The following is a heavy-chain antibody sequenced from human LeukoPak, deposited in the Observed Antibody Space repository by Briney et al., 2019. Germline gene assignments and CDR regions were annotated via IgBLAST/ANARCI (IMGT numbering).Heavy chain of an antibody. D-gene: IGHD2/OR15-2a*01. Sequence: GGSLRLSCAVSGFTVSSNYMSWVRQAPGKGLEWVSVIYSGGSTYYADSVKGRFTISRDNSKNTLYLQMNSLRAEDTAVYYCARVSILIVPYYAFDIWGQGTMVTVSS. CDR2: IYSGGST. J-gene: IGHJ3*02. CDR1: GFTVSSNY. CDR3: ARVSILIVPYYAFDI. V-gene: IGHV3-53*01.